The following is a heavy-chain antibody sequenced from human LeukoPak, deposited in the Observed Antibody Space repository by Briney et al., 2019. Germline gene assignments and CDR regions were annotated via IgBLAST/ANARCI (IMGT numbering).Heavy chain of an antibody. V-gene: IGHV3-9*01. CDR1: GFTFKDYG. J-gene: IGHJ6*02. CDR2: INWNGGGT. CDR3: AKHMRATNAYSFFGLDV. Sequence: GGSLRLSCAATGFTFKDYGMHWVRQPPGKGLEWVSSINWNGGGTDYADSVKGRFTISRDNTKNSLYLQLSSLRPEDTALYYCAKHMRATNAYSFFGLDVWGQGTTVTVSS. D-gene: IGHD1-26*01.